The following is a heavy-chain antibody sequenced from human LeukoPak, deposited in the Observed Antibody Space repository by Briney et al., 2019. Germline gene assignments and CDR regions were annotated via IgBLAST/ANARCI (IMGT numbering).Heavy chain of an antibody. CDR1: GYTFTSYG. Sequence: ASVKVSCKASGYTFTSYGISWVRQAPGQGLEWMGWISAYNGNTNYAQKLQGRVTMTTDTSTSTAYMELSSLRSEDTAVYYCARAPPTYYDFWSGYFFRNHESHSVFRFDPWGQGTLVTVSS. V-gene: IGHV1-18*01. J-gene: IGHJ5*02. CDR3: ARAPPTYYDFWSGYFFRNHESHSVFRFDP. CDR2: ISAYNGNT. D-gene: IGHD3-3*01.